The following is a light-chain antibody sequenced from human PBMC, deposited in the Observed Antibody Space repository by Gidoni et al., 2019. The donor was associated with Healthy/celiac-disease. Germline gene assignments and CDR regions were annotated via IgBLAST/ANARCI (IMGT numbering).Light chain of an antibody. V-gene: IGLV4-60*03. CDR2: LEGSGSY. CDR1: SGHSSYI. Sequence: QPVVTQSSSASASLRSSVKLTCTLSSGHSSYIIAWHQQQPGKAPRYLMKLEGSGSYNKGSGVPDRFSGSSSGADRYLTISNLQSEDEADYYCETWDSNTLVFGGGTKLTVL. J-gene: IGLJ3*02. CDR3: ETWDSNTLV.